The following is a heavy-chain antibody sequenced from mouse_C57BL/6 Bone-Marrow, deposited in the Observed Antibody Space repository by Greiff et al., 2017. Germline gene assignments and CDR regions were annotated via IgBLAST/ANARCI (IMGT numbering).Heavy chain of an antibody. Sequence: EVKLMESGGGLVQPGGSLTLSCAASGFPFSDYGMAWVRPAPRKGPAWVAFIRNLAYRIYYAAPVTGRFPIPRANAKTPLYLEMSSLRSEDTAMDYGARAGRRAAMDYWGQGTSVTVSS. V-gene: IGHV5-15*01. J-gene: IGHJ4*01. D-gene: IGHD1-1*01. CDR1: GFPFSDYG. CDR3: ARAGRRAAMDY. CDR2: IRNLAYRI.